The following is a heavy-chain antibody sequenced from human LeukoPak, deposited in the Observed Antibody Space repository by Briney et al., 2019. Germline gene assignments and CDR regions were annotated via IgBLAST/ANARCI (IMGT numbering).Heavy chain of an antibody. CDR1: GDSIIRGDYY. J-gene: IGHJ4*03. V-gene: IGHV4-30-4*01. CDR3: ARGRYYGDYIDN. Sequence: SETLSLTCIVSGDSIIRGDYYWSWIRQPPGKGLEWIGYLYYSARTSYNPSLHGRVTISIDTFGNQFSLSLSSVTAADTAVYYCARGRYYGDYIDNWGQGTLVTVS. CDR2: LYYSART. D-gene: IGHD4-17*01.